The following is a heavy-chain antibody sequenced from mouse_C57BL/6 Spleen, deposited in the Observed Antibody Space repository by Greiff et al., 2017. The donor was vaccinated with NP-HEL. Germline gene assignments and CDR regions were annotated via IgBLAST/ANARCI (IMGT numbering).Heavy chain of an antibody. CDR3: ARGPLLLREGYFDV. CDR2: INPYNGGT. J-gene: IGHJ1*03. Sequence: EVQGVESGPVLVKPGASVKMSCKASGYTFTDYYMNWVKQSHGKSLEWIGVINPYNGGTSYHQKFKGKATLTVDKSSSTAYMELNSLTSEDSAVYYCARGPLLLREGYFDVWGTGTTVTVSS. V-gene: IGHV1-19*01. D-gene: IGHD1-1*01. CDR1: GYTFTDYY.